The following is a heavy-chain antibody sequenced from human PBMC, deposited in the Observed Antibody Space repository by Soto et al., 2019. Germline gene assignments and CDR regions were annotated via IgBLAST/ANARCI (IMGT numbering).Heavy chain of an antibody. Sequence: QTGGSLRLSCAASGFTFSNYAMHWVRQAPGKGLEWVAVISYDGSNKYYADSVKGRFTVSRDNSKNTLYLQMNSLRAEDTAVYYCARDFSVDYWGQGTLVTVSS. D-gene: IGHD3-3*02. CDR2: ISYDGSNK. J-gene: IGHJ4*02. CDR3: ARDFSVDY. V-gene: IGHV3-30-3*01. CDR1: GFTFSNYA.